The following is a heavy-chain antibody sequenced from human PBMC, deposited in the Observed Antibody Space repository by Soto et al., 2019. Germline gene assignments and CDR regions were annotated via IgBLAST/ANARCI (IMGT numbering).Heavy chain of an antibody. Sequence: PGGSLRLSCVASGFTFRNYAIHWVRQAPGKGLEWVALISYDGNNKHYADSVKGRFAVSRDNAKNSLYLEMNSLRAEDTAVYYCARESEDLTSNFDYWGQGTLVTVSS. V-gene: IGHV3-30*09. J-gene: IGHJ4*02. CDR1: GFTFRNYA. CDR2: ISYDGNNK. CDR3: ARESEDLTSNFDY.